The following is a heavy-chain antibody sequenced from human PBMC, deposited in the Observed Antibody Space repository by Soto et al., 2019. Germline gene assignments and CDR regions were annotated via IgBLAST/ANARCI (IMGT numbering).Heavy chain of an antibody. D-gene: IGHD3-3*01. CDR3: ARRSGYYYVDY. Sequence: QVQLVQSGAEVKKPGASVKVSCKASGYTFTSYAMPWVRQAPGQRLEWMGWINAGNGNTKYSQKFQGRVTITRDTSASTAYMELTSLRSEDTAVYYCARRSGYYYVDYWGQGTLVTVSS. CDR2: INAGNGNT. V-gene: IGHV1-3*01. CDR1: GYTFTSYA. J-gene: IGHJ4*02.